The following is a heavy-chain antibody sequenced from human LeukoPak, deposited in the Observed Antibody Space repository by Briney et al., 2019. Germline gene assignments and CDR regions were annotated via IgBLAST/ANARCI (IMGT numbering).Heavy chain of an antibody. J-gene: IGHJ4*02. Sequence: ASVKVSCKASGGTFSSYAISGVRQATGQGLEWMGWMNPNSGNTGYAQKFQGRVTMTRNTSISTAYMELSSLRSENTAVYYCARGLDIVVVPADFDYWGQGTLVTVSS. CDR2: MNPNSGNT. D-gene: IGHD2-2*01. CDR3: ARGLDIVVVPADFDY. V-gene: IGHV1-8*02. CDR1: GGTFSSYA.